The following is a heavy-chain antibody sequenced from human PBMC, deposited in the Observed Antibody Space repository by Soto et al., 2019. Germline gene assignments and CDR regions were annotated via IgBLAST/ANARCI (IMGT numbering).Heavy chain of an antibody. CDR2: ISAYNGNT. Sequence: ASVKVSCKASGYTFTSYGISWVRQAPGQGLEWMGWISAYNGNTNYAQKLKGRVTMTTDTSTSTAYMELRSLRSDDTAVYYCARVSVSRTSSAKFDPWGQGTLVTVSS. CDR3: ARVSVSRTSSAKFDP. CDR1: GYTFTSYG. V-gene: IGHV1-18*04. D-gene: IGHD2-2*01. J-gene: IGHJ5*02.